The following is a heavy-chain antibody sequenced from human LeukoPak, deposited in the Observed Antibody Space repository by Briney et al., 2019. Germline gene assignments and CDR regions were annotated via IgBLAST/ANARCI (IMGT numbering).Heavy chain of an antibody. Sequence: PSETLSLTCTVSGGSISSSTYYWGWIRQPPGKGLEWIGSIYYSGSTYYNPSLKSRVTISVDTSKNQFSLKLNSVTAADTAVYYCARWGLQLWSHFDYWGQGTLVTVSS. J-gene: IGHJ4*02. CDR1: GGSISSSTYY. CDR3: ARWGLQLWSHFDY. D-gene: IGHD5-18*01. V-gene: IGHV4-39*01. CDR2: IYYSGST.